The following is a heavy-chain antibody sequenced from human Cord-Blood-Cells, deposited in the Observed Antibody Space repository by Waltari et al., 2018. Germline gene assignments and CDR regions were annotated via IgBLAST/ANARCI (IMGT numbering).Heavy chain of an antibody. V-gene: IGHV3-33*01. CDR1: GFTFSSYG. D-gene: IGHD6-13*01. J-gene: IGHJ4*02. Sequence: QVQLVESGGGVVQPGRSLRLSCAASGFTFSSYGMHWVRQAPGKGLEGVAVIWYDGSNKYYADAVKGRFTISRDNSKNTLYLQMNSLRAEDTAVYYCARSPGIAAAGDYWGQGTLVTVSS. CDR2: IWYDGSNK. CDR3: ARSPGIAAAGDY.